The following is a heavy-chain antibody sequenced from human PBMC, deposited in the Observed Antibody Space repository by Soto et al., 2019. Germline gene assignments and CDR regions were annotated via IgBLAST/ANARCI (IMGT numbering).Heavy chain of an antibody. D-gene: IGHD3-3*01. CDR3: ARDLSAAKRFESFKYYRMDV. CDR2: IIPIFATP. Sequence: QVQLMQSGAEVRKPGCSVTVSCKASGGTFSSNPISWVRQAPGQGLEWMGGIIPIFATPHYARRFLDRVTLTADRSTNTAYMELTGLTSEDTAIYYCARDLSAAKRFESFKYYRMDVWGQGTTVTVS. J-gene: IGHJ6*02. V-gene: IGHV1-69*06. CDR1: GGTFSSNP.